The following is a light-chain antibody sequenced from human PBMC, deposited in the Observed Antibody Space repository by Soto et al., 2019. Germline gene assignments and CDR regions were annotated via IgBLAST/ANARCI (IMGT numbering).Light chain of an antibody. CDR1: SSDIGRYNY. CDR3: TSCITANTRCV. J-gene: IGLJ1*01. V-gene: IGLV2-14*01. Sequence: QSALTQPASVSRSPGQSITISCTGPSSDIGRYNYVSWFQQHPGKVPKLVIFEVNYRPSGVSDRFSGSKSGNTASLSITGLQAEDEADYYCTSCITANTRCVFGSGTKVTVL. CDR2: EVN.